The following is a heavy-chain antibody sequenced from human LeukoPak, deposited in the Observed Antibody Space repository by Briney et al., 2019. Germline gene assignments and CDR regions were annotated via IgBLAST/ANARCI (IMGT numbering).Heavy chain of an antibody. D-gene: IGHD2-2*01. CDR2: ISSSGST. CDR1: GDSISSGDYY. J-gene: IGHJ4*02. Sequence: SETLSLTCTVSGDSISSGDYYWSWIRQPAGKGLEWIGRISSSGSTNYNPSLKSRVTISVDTSKKQFSLKLSSVTAADTAVYYCARQGEPAALDYWGQGTLVTVSS. V-gene: IGHV4-61*02. CDR3: ARQGEPAALDY.